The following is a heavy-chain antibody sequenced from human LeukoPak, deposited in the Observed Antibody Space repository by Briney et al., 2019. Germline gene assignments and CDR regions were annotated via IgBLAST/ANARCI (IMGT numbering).Heavy chain of an antibody. D-gene: IGHD1-26*01. J-gene: IGHJ4*02. CDR2: INHSGST. Sequence: SETLSLTCAVYGGSFSGYYWSWIRQPPGKGLEWIGEINHSGSTNYNPSLKSRVTISVDTSKNQFSLKLNSVTAADTAVYYCARGSGTTRPKLGYWGQGTLVTVSS. CDR3: ARGSGTTRPKLGY. CDR1: GGSFSGYY. V-gene: IGHV4-34*01.